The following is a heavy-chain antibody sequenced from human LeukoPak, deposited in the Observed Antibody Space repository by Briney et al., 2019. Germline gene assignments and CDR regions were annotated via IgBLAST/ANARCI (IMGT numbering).Heavy chain of an antibody. CDR3: ARGYDITGNED. Sequence: NLSETLSLTCTVSGGSISSYYWSWIRQPPGKGLEWIGYIYYSGSTNYNPSLKSRVTISVDTSKNQFSLKLSSVTAADTAVYYCARGYDITGNEDWGQGTLVTVSS. CDR2: IYYSGST. J-gene: IGHJ4*02. V-gene: IGHV4-59*01. D-gene: IGHD1-20*01. CDR1: GGSISSYY.